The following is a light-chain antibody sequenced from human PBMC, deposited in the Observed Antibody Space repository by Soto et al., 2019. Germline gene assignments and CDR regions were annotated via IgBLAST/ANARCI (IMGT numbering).Light chain of an antibody. CDR1: QSVSSTY. V-gene: IGKV3-20*01. Sequence: EIVLTQSPGTLTLSPGERATLSCRASQSVSSTYLAWYQQKPDQAPRLLIYGASSRATGIPDRFSGSGSGTDFTLTISRLEPEDFAVYYCQQYGRSPFTFGPGTKLDIK. CDR3: QQYGRSPFT. J-gene: IGKJ3*01. CDR2: GAS.